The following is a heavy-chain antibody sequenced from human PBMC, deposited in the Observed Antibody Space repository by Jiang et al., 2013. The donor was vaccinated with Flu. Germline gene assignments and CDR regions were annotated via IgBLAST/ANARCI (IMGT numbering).Heavy chain of an antibody. Sequence: PGKGLEWMGGFDPEDGETIYAQKFQGRVTMTEDTSTDTAYMELSSLRSEDTAVYYCATVLIGYYFDYWGQGTLVTVSS. V-gene: IGHV1-24*01. J-gene: IGHJ4*02. CDR3: ATVLIGYYFDY. CDR2: FDPEDGET. D-gene: IGHD2-15*01.